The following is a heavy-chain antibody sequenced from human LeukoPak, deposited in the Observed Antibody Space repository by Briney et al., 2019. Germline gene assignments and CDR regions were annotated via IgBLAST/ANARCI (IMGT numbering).Heavy chain of an antibody. CDR1: GYTFTSYD. CDR3: ARVCRGGLPAAPYDWFDP. CDR2: MNPNSGNT. Sequence: GASVKVSCKASGYTFTSYDINWVRQATGQGLEWMGWMNPNSGNTGYAQKFQGRVTITSNTSISTAYMELSSLRSEDTAVYYCARVCRGGLPAAPYDWFDPWGQGTLVTVSS. V-gene: IGHV1-8*03. D-gene: IGHD2-2*01. J-gene: IGHJ5*02.